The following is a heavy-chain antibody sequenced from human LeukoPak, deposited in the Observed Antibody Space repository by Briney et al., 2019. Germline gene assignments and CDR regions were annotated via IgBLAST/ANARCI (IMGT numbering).Heavy chain of an antibody. Sequence: PGGSLRLSCAASGFTFSSYAMSWVRQAPGKGLEWVSAISGSGGSTYYADSVKGRFTISRDNSKNTLYLQMNSLRAEDTAVYYCARGRGFSYGLGDSWGQGTLVTVSA. V-gene: IGHV3-23*01. D-gene: IGHD5-18*01. CDR1: GFTFSSYA. J-gene: IGHJ5*02. CDR2: ISGSGGST. CDR3: ARGRGFSYGLGDS.